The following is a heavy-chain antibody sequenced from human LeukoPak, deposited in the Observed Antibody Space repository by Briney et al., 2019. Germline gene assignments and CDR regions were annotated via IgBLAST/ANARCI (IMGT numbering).Heavy chain of an antibody. CDR3: ATAGFYDSSGYPGPYFDY. D-gene: IGHD3-22*01. J-gene: IGHJ4*02. V-gene: IGHV1-24*01. CDR1: GYTLTELS. Sequence: ASVKVSCKVSGYTLTELSMHWVRQAPGKGLEWMGGFDPEDGETIYAQKFQGRVTMTEDTSTDTAYMELSSLRSEDTAVYYCATAGFYDSSGYPGPYFDYWGQGTLVTVSS. CDR2: FDPEDGET.